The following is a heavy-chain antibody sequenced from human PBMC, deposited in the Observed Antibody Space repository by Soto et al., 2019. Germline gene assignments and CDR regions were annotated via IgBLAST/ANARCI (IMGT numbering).Heavy chain of an antibody. J-gene: IGHJ6*02. CDR2: IKQDGSEK. CDR1: GFTFSSYW. Sequence: LRLSCAASGFTFSSYWMSWVRQAPGKGLEWVANIKQDGSEKYYVDSVKGRFIISRDNAKNSLYLQMNSLRAEDTAVYYCARVMDIVVVVAALGMDVWGQGTTVTVS. CDR3: ARVMDIVVVVAALGMDV. V-gene: IGHV3-7*03. D-gene: IGHD2-15*01.